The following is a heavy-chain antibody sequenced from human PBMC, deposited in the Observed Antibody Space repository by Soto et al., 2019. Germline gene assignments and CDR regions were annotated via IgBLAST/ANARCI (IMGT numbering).Heavy chain of an antibody. V-gene: IGHV3-23*01. CDR3: AKAGAYCSSTSCANNYYYYYMDV. Sequence: GGSLRLSCAASGFTFSSYAMSWVRQAPGKGLEWVSAISGSGGSTYYADSVKGRFTISRDNSKNTLYLQMNSLRAEDTAVYYCAKAGAYCSSTSCANNYYYYYMDVWGKGTTVTVSS. CDR2: ISGSGGST. D-gene: IGHD2-2*01. J-gene: IGHJ6*03. CDR1: GFTFSSYA.